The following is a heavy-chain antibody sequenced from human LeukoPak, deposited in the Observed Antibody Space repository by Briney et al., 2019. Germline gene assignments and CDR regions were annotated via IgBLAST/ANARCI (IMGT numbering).Heavy chain of an antibody. Sequence: SVKVSCKASGGTFSSYAISWVRQAPGQGLEWMGRIIPILGITNSAQKFQGRVTITADTSTSTAYMELNSLRSEDTAVYYCALYGSGSYYIGYFRHWGQGTLVTVSS. CDR1: GGTFSSYA. J-gene: IGHJ1*01. CDR3: ALYGSGSYYIGYFRH. D-gene: IGHD3-10*01. CDR2: IIPILGIT. V-gene: IGHV1-69*04.